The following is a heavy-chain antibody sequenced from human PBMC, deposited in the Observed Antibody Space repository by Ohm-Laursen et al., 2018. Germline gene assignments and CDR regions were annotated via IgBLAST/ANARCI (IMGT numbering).Heavy chain of an antibody. D-gene: IGHD6-19*01. CDR1: GFTFSNYA. J-gene: IGHJ4*02. V-gene: IGHV3-23*01. CDR2: IGGSGGST. CDR3: AKGLGSSGWYKDS. Sequence: SLRLSCTASGFTFSNYAMSWVRQTPGKGLEWVSEIGGSGGSTYYAESVKGRFTISRDNSKNTLYVQMNSLRAEDTAVYYCAKGLGSSGWYKDSWGQGTLVTVSS.